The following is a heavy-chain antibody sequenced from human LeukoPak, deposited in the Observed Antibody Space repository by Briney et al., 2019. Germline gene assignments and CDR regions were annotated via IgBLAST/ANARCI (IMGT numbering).Heavy chain of an antibody. CDR3: AKRYYDFPLDY. V-gene: IGHV3-23*01. CDR2: ISANGGEI. D-gene: IGHD3-3*01. J-gene: IGHJ4*02. Sequence: SGGSLRLSCAASGFTFSIYAMNWVRQAPGKGLEWVSSISANGGEIHYADSVKGRFTISRDNSKNTLYLQINNPRVEDTAVYYCAKRYYDFPLDYWGQGTLVTVSS. CDR1: GFTFSIYA.